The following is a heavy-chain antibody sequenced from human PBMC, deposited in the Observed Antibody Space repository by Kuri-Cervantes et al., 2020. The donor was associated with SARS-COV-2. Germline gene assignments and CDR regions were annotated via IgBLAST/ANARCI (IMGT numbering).Heavy chain of an antibody. D-gene: IGHD1-26*01. J-gene: IGHJ3*02. Sequence: ASVKVSCKASGYTFTSYDINWVRQATGQGLEWMGWMNPNSGNTGYAQKFQGRVTMTRNTSISTAYMELSSLRSEDTAVYYCARSAPSWVPQTDAFDIWGQGTMVTVSS. CDR3: ARSAPSWVPQTDAFDI. V-gene: IGHV1-8*01. CDR1: GYTFTSYD. CDR2: MNPNSGNT.